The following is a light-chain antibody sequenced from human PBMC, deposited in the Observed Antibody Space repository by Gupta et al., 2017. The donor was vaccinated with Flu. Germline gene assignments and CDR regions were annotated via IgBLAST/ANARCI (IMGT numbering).Light chain of an antibody. J-gene: IGKJ2*01. CDR3: MQGVHWPYT. CDR2: KVS. CDR1: QRLVPSDGNTY. V-gene: IGKV2-30*02. Sequence: ISCRSSQRLVPSDGNTYLNWFQQRPGQSPRRLIYKVSNRDSGVPDRISGSESGADFTLKISGVEAEDVGIYYCMQGVHWPYTFGQGTKLEIK.